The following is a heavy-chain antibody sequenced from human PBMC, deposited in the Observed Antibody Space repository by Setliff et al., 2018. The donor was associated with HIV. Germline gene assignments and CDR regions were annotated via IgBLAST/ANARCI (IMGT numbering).Heavy chain of an antibody. V-gene: IGHV4-59*01. J-gene: IGHJ3*02. CDR2: IYYSGST. CDR3: ARATSAKTYYYDSSGYSYAFDM. Sequence: SETLSLTCTVSGGSISSYYWSWIRQPPGKGLEWIGYIYYSGSTNYNPSLKSRVTISVDTSKNQFSLKLSSVTAADTAVYYCARATSAKTYYYDSSGYSYAFDMWGQGTMVTVS. D-gene: IGHD3-22*01. CDR1: GGSISSYY.